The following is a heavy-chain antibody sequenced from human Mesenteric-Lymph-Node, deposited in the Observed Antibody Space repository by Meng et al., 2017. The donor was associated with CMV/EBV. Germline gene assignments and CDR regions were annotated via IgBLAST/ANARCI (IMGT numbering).Heavy chain of an antibody. J-gene: IGHJ6*02. CDR2: ISTSSTTI. CDR1: GFSFSSHS. CDR3: ARDRRGGYCSSTSCFPYYYYGMDV. D-gene: IGHD2-2*01. Sequence: GESLKISCAASGFSFSSHSIHWVRQAPGKGLEWVSYISTSSTTIYYADSVKGRFTVSRDNAKNSLYLQMNSLRAEDTAVYYCARDRRGGYCSSTSCFPYYYYGMDVWGQGTTVTVSS. V-gene: IGHV3-48*04.